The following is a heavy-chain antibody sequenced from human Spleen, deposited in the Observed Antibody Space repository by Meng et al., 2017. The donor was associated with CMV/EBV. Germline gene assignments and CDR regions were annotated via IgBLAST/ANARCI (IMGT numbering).Heavy chain of an antibody. CDR1: GYTFTGYY. Sequence: ASVKVSCKTSGYTFTGYYIHWVRQAPGQGLEWMGLINPNSGATKYAQKFQGRVTMTRDTSISTAYMDLRRLKSDDSAIYLCARTSMDVPGSFDSWGQGSRVTVSS. V-gene: IGHV1-2*02. J-gene: IGHJ4*02. CDR3: ARTSMDVPGSFDS. D-gene: IGHD6-19*01. CDR2: INPNSGAT.